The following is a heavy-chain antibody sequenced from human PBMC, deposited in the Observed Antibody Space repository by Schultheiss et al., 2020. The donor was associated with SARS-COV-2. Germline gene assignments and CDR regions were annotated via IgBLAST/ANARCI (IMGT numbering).Heavy chain of an antibody. Sequence: SQTLSLTCAVYGGSFSGYYWSWIRQPPGKGLEWIGEINHSGSTNYNPSLKSRVTISVDTSKNQFSLKLSSVTAADTAVYYCARSNIVVVPATYDWYFDLWGRGTLVTVAS. CDR2: INHSGST. CDR1: GGSFSGYY. D-gene: IGHD2-2*01. J-gene: IGHJ2*01. CDR3: ARSNIVVVPATYDWYFDL. V-gene: IGHV4-34*01.